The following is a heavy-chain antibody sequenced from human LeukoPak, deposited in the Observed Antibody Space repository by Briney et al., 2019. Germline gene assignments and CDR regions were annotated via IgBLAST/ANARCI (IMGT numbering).Heavy chain of an antibody. CDR3: AKGYAGTVYYGMDV. Sequence: GRSLRLSCAASGFTFDDYAMHWVRQAPGKGLEWVSGISWNSGSIGYADSVKGRFTISRDNAKNSLYLQMNSLRAEDTALYYCAKGYAGTVYYGMDVWGQGTTVTVSS. D-gene: IGHD6-13*01. CDR2: ISWNSGSI. CDR1: GFTFDDYA. J-gene: IGHJ6*02. V-gene: IGHV3-9*01.